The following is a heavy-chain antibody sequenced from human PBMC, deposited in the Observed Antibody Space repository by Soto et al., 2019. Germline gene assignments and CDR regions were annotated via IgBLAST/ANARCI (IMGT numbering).Heavy chain of an antibody. CDR2: IIPALGTA. CDR3: ARPDFGDYWYFDL. V-gene: IGHV1-69*08. J-gene: IGHJ2*01. Sequence: QDQLVQSGAEVKKPGSSVKVSCKASGGTFSSHTFSWVRQAPGQGLEWMGRIIPALGTATYAQKFQGRVTITADESANTVYMELNGLRSEDTAVYYCARPDFGDYWYFDLWGRGTLVTVSS. CDR1: GGTFSSHT. D-gene: IGHD4-17*01.